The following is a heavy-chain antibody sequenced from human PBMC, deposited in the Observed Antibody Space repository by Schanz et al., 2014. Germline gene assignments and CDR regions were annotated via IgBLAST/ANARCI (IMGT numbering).Heavy chain of an antibody. J-gene: IGHJ3*02. D-gene: IGHD4-4*01. Sequence: VQLLESGGGLFKPGGSLRLSCAASGFTFSSYAMSWVRQAPGKGLEWVSGIGGSGGSTDYADSVKGRFTISRDNSKNTVHLQMNSLRAEDTAVYFCAKDRWRATVMVDAFDIWGQGTKVTVSS. CDR3: AKDRWRATVMVDAFDI. CDR2: IGGSGGST. CDR1: GFTFSSYA. V-gene: IGHV3-23*01.